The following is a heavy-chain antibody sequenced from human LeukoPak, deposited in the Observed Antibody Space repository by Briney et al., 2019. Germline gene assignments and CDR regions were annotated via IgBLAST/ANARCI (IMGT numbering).Heavy chain of an antibody. J-gene: IGHJ4*02. CDR3: VKSGSYYNEPYYFDY. Sequence: PGGSLRLSCSASGFTFSRYAMHWVRQAPGKGLEYVSGISSNGGSTYYADSVKGRFTISRDNSKNTLYLQMSNLRAEDTAVYYCVKSGSYYNEPYYFDYWGQGTLVTVAS. CDR1: GFTFSRYA. CDR2: ISSNGGST. V-gene: IGHV3-64D*06. D-gene: IGHD3-10*01.